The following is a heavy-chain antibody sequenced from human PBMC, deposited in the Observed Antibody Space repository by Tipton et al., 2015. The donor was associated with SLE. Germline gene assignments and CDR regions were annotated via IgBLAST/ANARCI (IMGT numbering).Heavy chain of an antibody. D-gene: IGHD7-27*01. V-gene: IGHV4-59*01. CDR1: GDSFNLYY. Sequence: TLSLTCTVSGDSFNLYYWTWIRQPPGKGLEWVGYINYSGNTNYNPSLKSRVTISVDTSKTHISLRLTSVTAADTAVYYCARGGLGSDLRGSIYFGYWGQGTLVTVSS. CDR2: INYSGNT. J-gene: IGHJ4*02. CDR3: ARGGLGSDLRGSIYFGY.